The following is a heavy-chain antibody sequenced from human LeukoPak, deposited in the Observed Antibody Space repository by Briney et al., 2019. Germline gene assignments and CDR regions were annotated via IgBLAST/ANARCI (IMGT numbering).Heavy chain of an antibody. D-gene: IGHD3-9*01. Sequence: PSETLSLPCTVSGGSISSYYWSWIRQPPGKGLEWIGYIYYSGSTNYNPSLKSRVTISVDTSKNQFSLKLSSVTAADTAVYYCARGPGGYFDPFDPWGQGTLVTVSS. V-gene: IGHV4-59*01. CDR2: IYYSGST. CDR3: ARGPGGYFDPFDP. J-gene: IGHJ5*02. CDR1: GGSISSYY.